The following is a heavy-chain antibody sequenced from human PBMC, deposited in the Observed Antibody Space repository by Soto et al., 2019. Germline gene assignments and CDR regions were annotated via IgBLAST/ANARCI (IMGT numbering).Heavy chain of an antibody. J-gene: IGHJ4*02. CDR1: GYSFTSYW. D-gene: IGHD3-10*01. V-gene: IGHV5-10-1*01. CDR2: IDPSDSYT. Sequence: GESLKISCKGSGYSFTSYWISWVRQMPGKGLEWMGRIDPSDSYTNYSPSFQGHVTISADKSINTASLHWSSLKASDTAMYYCARRHYYGSGDDYWGQGTLVTVSS. CDR3: ARRHYYGSGDDY.